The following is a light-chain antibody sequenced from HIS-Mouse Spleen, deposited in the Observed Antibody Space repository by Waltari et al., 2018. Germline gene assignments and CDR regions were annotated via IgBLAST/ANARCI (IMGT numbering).Light chain of an antibody. V-gene: IGLV2-14*01. J-gene: IGLJ3*02. CDR3: SSYTSSSTLWV. CDR2: EVS. CDR1: SSDVGGYNY. Sequence: QSALTQPASVSVSPGQSITLSCTGTSSDVGGYNYFSWYQQHPGKAPKLMIYEVSNRPSGVSNRFSGSKSGNTASLTISGFQAEDEADYYCSSYTSSSTLWVFGGGTKLTVL.